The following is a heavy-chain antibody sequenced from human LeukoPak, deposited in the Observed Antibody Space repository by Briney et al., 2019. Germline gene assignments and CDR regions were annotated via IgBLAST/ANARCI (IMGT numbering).Heavy chain of an antibody. J-gene: IGHJ4*02. CDR2: IYYSGST. CDR1: GGSISGSSYY. D-gene: IGHD3-22*01. CDR3: ARLEADYYDSPYYFDY. Sequence: SETLSLTCTVSGGSISGSSYYWGWIRQPPGKGLEWIGSIYYSGSTYYNPSLKSRVTISVDTSKNQFSLKLSSVTAADTAVYYCARLEADYYDSPYYFDYWGQGTLVTVSS. V-gene: IGHV4-39*01.